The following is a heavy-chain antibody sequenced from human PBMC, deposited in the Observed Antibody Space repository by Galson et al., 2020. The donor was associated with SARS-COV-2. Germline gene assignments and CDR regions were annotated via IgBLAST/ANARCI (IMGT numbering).Heavy chain of an antibody. CDR1: GFTFNNYA. Sequence: GGSLRLSCAASGFTFNNYAMHWVRQAPGKGLEWVALIWYDGSNEDYADSVKGRFTISRDNSKNTLYLQMNSLRAEDTAVYYCARVPFIAAAGTPYSYYYGMDVWGQGTTVTVSS. V-gene: IGHV3-33*01. CDR3: ARVPFIAAAGTPYSYYYGMDV. J-gene: IGHJ6*02. CDR2: IWYDGSNE. D-gene: IGHD6-13*01.